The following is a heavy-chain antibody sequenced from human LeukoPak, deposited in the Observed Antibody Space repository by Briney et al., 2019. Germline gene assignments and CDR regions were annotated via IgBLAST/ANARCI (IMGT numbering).Heavy chain of an antibody. CDR2: ISTSSSYT. CDR3: VKEGPGYYDSSGYFAYFDY. D-gene: IGHD3-22*01. J-gene: IGHJ4*02. Sequence: GGSLRLSCAASGFTLSDDYMSWIRQAPGKGLEWVSYISTSSSYTNYADSVKGRFTISRDNSKNTLYLQMSSLRAEDTAVYYCVKEGPGYYDSSGYFAYFDYWGQGTLVTVSS. CDR1: GFTLSDDY. V-gene: IGHV3-11*06.